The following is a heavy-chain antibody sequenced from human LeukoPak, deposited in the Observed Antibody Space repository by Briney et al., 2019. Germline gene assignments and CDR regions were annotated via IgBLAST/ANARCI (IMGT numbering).Heavy chain of an antibody. CDR3: ARNPGSEYPEW. J-gene: IGHJ4*02. Sequence: SETLSLTCTVSGGSISSYYWSWIRQPPGKGLEWIGYIYYSGSTNYNPSLKSRVTISVDTSKNQFSLKLSSATAADTAVYYCARNPGSEYPEWWGQGTLVTVSS. CDR2: IYYSGST. V-gene: IGHV4-59*12. D-gene: IGHD2-15*01. CDR1: GGSISSYY.